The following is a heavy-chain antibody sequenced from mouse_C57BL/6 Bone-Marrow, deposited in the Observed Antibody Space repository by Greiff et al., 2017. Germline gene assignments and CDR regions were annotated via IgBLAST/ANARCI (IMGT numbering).Heavy chain of an antibody. D-gene: IGHD1-1*01. CDR3: ARRDYLYYYGPNWYFDV. CDR2: IYPGDGDT. CDR1: GYAFSSSW. Sequence: VQLQQSGPELVKPGASVKISCKASGYAFSSSWMNWVKQRPGKGLEWIGRIYPGDGDTNYNGKFKGKDTLTADKSSSTAYMQLSSLTSEDSAVYFCARRDYLYYYGPNWYFDVWGTGTTVTVSS. J-gene: IGHJ1*03. V-gene: IGHV1-82*01.